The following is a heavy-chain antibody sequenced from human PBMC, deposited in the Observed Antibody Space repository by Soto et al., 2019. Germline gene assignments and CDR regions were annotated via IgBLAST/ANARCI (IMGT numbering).Heavy chain of an antibody. CDR1: ESPFRNHA. V-gene: IGHV3-23*01. CDR3: AKGRGQNWNFDY. D-gene: IGHD1-1*01. CDR2: ISGSGGTA. Sequence: EVQLLESGGGSVQPGGPLKLSFQAPESPFRNHAIHRAARPPGKGREWVAGISGSGGTAYYADSVKGRFSISRDSLVNTLYLQMNSLRAEDTAVYYCAKGRGQNWNFDYWGQGTLVTVSP. J-gene: IGHJ4*02.